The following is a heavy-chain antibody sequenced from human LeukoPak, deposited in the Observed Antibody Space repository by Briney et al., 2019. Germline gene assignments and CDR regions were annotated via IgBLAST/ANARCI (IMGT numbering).Heavy chain of an antibody. CDR2: INPDSGVT. CDR3: ATPLWFGKFIFHY. CDR1: GYTFTDYY. Sequence: ASVKVSCKASGYTFTDYYMHWVRQAPGQGLEWMGRINPDSGVTNFAQKFQGRVTMTRDTSISTAYMELSRLTSDDTAVCYCATPLWFGKFIFHYWGQGSLVTVSS. J-gene: IGHJ4*02. D-gene: IGHD3-10*01. V-gene: IGHV1-2*06.